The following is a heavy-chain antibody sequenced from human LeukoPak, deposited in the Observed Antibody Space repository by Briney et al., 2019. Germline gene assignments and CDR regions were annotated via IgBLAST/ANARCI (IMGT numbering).Heavy chain of an antibody. Sequence: GGSLRLSCAASGFTFSNAWMSWVRQAPGKGLEWVGRIKSKTDGGTTDYAAPVKGRFTISRDDSKNTLYLQMNSLKTEDTAVYYCTTDPSAGTTGDYWGQGTLVTVSS. D-gene: IGHD1-7*01. CDR2: IKSKTDGGTT. V-gene: IGHV3-15*01. CDR3: TTDPSAGTTGDY. CDR1: GFTFSNAW. J-gene: IGHJ4*02.